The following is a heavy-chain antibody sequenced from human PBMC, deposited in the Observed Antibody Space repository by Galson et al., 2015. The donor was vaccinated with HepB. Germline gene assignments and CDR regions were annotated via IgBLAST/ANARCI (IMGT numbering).Heavy chain of an antibody. V-gene: IGHV3-21*01. Sequence: SLRLSCAASGFTFSSYSMNWVRQAPGKGLEWVSSISSSSSYIYYADSVKGRFTISRDNAKNSLYLQMNSLRAEDTAVYYCARDSEGLLWFGEVDYWGQGTLVTVSS. D-gene: IGHD3-10*01. CDR1: GFTFSSYS. CDR2: ISSSSSYI. CDR3: ARDSEGLLWFGEVDY. J-gene: IGHJ4*02.